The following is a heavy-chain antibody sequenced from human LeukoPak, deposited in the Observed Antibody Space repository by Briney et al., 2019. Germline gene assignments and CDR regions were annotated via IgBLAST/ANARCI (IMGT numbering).Heavy chain of an antibody. CDR2: ITGSGGRA. Sequence: PGGSLRLSCAASGFTFSSYAMSWVRQPPGKGLEWVSGITGSGGRAYYADSVKGRFTISRDNSKNTLFLQMNSLRAEDTAVYYCARGVVPAAISYYYYGMDVWGQGTTVTVSS. CDR3: ARGVVPAAISYYYYGMDV. V-gene: IGHV3-23*01. J-gene: IGHJ6*02. CDR1: GFTFSSYA. D-gene: IGHD2-2*01.